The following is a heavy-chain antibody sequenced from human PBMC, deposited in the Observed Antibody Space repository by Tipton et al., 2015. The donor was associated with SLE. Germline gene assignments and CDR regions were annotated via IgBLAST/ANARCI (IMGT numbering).Heavy chain of an antibody. J-gene: IGHJ6*02. CDR3: ARDKLDYDFFFYSGMDV. V-gene: IGHV3-11*01. CDR1: GFTFSDYY. Sequence: SLRLSCAASGFTFSDYYMSWIRQAPGKGLEWVSYISSSGSTIYYADSVKGRFTISRDNAKKSLYLQMNSLRAEDTAVYYCARDKLDYDFFFYSGMDVWGQGTTVTVSS. CDR2: ISSSGSTI. D-gene: IGHD3-3*01.